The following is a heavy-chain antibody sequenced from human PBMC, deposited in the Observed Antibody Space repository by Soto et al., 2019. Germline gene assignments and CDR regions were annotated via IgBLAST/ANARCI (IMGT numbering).Heavy chain of an antibody. CDR1: GFPFRIFP. Sequence: GGSLRLSCAASGFPFRIFPMHWVRQAPGKGLEWVVVISYDGSNKYYADSVKGRFTISRDNSKNTLYLQMNSLRAEDTAVYYCARDRLATYDYWGQGTLVTVSS. V-gene: IGHV3-30-3*01. D-gene: IGHD5-12*01. CDR2: ISYDGSNK. J-gene: IGHJ4*02. CDR3: ARDRLATYDY.